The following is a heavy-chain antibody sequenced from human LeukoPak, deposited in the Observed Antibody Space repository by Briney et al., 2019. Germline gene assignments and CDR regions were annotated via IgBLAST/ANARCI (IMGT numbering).Heavy chain of an antibody. Sequence: SSDTLSLTCTVSGGSISSYYWSWIRQPAGKGLEWIGYIYYSGSTNYNPSLKSRVTISVDSSKNQFSLKLSSVTAADTAVYYCARDSVAVAGDRAFDIWGHGTMVTDSS. D-gene: IGHD2-15*01. CDR3: ARDSVAVAGDRAFDI. CDR2: IYYSGST. V-gene: IGHV4-59*01. CDR1: GGSISSYY. J-gene: IGHJ3*02.